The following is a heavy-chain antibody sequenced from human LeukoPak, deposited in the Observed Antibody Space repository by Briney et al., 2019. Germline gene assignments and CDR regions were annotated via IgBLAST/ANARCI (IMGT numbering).Heavy chain of an antibody. J-gene: IGHJ3*02. Sequence: GGSLRLSCAASGFTFSSYEMNWVRQAPGKGLEGGSDISRRGRTIYYADAVKGRFTISRDNAKNSLYLQMNSLRAEDTAVYYCASNLGGDAFDIWGQGTMVTVSS. CDR3: ASNLGGDAFDI. V-gene: IGHV3-48*03. CDR2: ISRRGRTI. CDR1: GFTFSSYE. D-gene: IGHD3-16*01.